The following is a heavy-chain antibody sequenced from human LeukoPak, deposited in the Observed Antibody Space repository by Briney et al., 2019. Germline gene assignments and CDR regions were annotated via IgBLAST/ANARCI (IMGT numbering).Heavy chain of an antibody. V-gene: IGHV4-34*01. CDR1: GGSFSGYY. CDR3: ARGSGDSGWYSENWSDP. Sequence: SETLSLTCAVYGGSFSGYYWSWIRQPPGKGLEWIGEINHSGSTYYNPSLKSRVTISVDTSKNQFSLKLSSVTAADTALYYCARGSGDSGWYSENWSDPWGQGTLVTVSS. J-gene: IGHJ5*02. CDR2: INHSGST. D-gene: IGHD6-19*01.